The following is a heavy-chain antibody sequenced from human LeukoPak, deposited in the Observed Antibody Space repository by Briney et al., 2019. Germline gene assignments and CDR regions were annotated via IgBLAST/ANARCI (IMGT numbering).Heavy chain of an antibody. CDR3: VRDCSGGSCYSGSDH. D-gene: IGHD2-15*01. Sequence: PGGSLRLSCAASGFTLNDYWMSWVRQAPGKGLEWVANIKQDGSEKYYVDSVKGRFTISRDNAKNSLYLQMNSLRAEDTAVYYCVRDCSGGSCYSGSDHWGQGTLVTVSS. CDR1: GFTLNDYW. CDR2: IKQDGSEK. V-gene: IGHV3-7*01. J-gene: IGHJ4*02.